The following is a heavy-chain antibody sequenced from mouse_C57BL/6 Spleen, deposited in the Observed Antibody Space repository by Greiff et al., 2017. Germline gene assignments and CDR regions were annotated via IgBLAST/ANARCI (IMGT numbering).Heavy chain of an antibody. D-gene: IGHD1-1*01. CDR2: ISYDGSN. CDR3: AREGVVARRGFDY. Sequence: EVQLVDSGPGLVKPSQSLSLTCSVTGYSITSGYYWNWIRQFPGNKLEWMGYISYDGSNNYNPSLKNRISITRDTSKNQFFLKLNSVTTEDTATYYCAREGVVARRGFDYWGQGTTLTVSS. V-gene: IGHV3-6*01. CDR1: GYSITSGYY. J-gene: IGHJ2*01.